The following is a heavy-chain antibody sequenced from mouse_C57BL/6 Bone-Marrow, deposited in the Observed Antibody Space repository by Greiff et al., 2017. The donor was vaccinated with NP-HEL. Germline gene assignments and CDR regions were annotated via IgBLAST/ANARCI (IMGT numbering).Heavy chain of an antibody. Sequence: EVHLVESGGGLVKPGGSLKLSCAASGFTFSDYGMHWVRQAPEKGLEWVAYISSGSSTIYYADTVKGRFTISRDNAKNTLFLQMTSLRSEDTAMYYCASLLRGAYWGQGTLVTVSA. CDR1: GFTFSDYG. D-gene: IGHD1-1*01. V-gene: IGHV5-17*01. CDR2: ISSGSSTI. J-gene: IGHJ3*01. CDR3: ASLLRGAY.